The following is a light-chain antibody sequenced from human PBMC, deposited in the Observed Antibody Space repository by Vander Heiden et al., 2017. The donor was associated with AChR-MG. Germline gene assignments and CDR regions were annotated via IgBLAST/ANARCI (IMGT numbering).Light chain of an antibody. V-gene: IGKV1-5*03. J-gene: IGKJ1*01. Sequence: DIQMTQSPSTLSASVGDRVTITCRASDSISTWLAWYQQKPGKAPQLLIYQTSSLESGVPSRFSGSGSGSEFTLTINSLQPDDFATYYCQQDDIDSWTFGQGTKVEIK. CDR3: QQDDIDSWT. CDR1: DSISTW. CDR2: QTS.